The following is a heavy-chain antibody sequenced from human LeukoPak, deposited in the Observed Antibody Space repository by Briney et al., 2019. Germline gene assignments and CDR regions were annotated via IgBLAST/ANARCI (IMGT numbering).Heavy chain of an antibody. CDR3: ARYLTLPQWLGIFDY. CDR1: GGSFSGCY. CDR2: INHSGST. J-gene: IGHJ4*02. D-gene: IGHD6-19*01. V-gene: IGHV4-34*01. Sequence: PSETLSLTCAVYGGSFSGCYWSWIRQPPGKGLEWIGEINHSGSTNYNPSLKSRVTISVDTSKNQFSLKLSSVTAADTAVYYCARYLTLPQWLGIFDYWGQGTLVTVSS.